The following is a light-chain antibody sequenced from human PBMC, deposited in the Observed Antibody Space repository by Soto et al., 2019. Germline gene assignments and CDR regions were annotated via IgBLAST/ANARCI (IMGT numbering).Light chain of an antibody. CDR1: QSISSW. CDR2: KAS. Sequence: DIQMTQSPSTLSASVGDRVTITCRASQSISSWLAWYQQKPGKAPKLLIYKASSLESGVPSRFSGSGSGTDLTLTISSLQPDDFATYYCQQYNSYLYTFGQGTKLEIK. CDR3: QQYNSYLYT. J-gene: IGKJ2*01. V-gene: IGKV1-5*03.